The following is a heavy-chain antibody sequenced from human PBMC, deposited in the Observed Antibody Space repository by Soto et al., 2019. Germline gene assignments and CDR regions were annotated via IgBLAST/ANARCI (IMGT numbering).Heavy chain of an antibody. J-gene: IGHJ4*02. CDR1: GFTFSSYG. CDR2: ISYDGSNK. V-gene: IGHV3-30*18. D-gene: IGHD3-10*01. Sequence: PGGSLRLSCAASGFTFSSYGMHWVRQAPGKGLEWVAVISYDGSNKYYADSVKGRFTISRDNSKNTLYLQMHSLRAEDTAVYYCAKDGGRGGFDYWGQGTLVTVSS. CDR3: AKDGGRGGFDY.